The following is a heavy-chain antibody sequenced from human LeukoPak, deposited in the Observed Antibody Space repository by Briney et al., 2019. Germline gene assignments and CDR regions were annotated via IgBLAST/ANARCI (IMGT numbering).Heavy chain of an antibody. CDR3: ARRYCSSTSCSPFDY. CDR2: ISWNSGSI. D-gene: IGHD2-2*01. Sequence: GGSLRLSCAASGFTFDDYAMHWVRQASGKGLEWVSGISWNSGSIGYADSVKGRFTISRDNAKNSLYLQMGSLRVEDMAVYYCARRYCSSTSCSPFDYWGQGTLVTVSS. V-gene: IGHV3-9*03. CDR1: GFTFDDYA. J-gene: IGHJ4*02.